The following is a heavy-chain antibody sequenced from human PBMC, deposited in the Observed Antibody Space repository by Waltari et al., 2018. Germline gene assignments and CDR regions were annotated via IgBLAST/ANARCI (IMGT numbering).Heavy chain of an antibody. Sequence: QVQLVESGGGVVQPGRSLRLSCAASGFTFSSYGMHWVRQAPGKGLEWVAVIWYDGSNKYYADSVKGRFTISRDNSKNTLYLQMNSLRAEDTAMYYCAKDRVAGTHWYFDYWGQGTLVTVSS. D-gene: IGHD2-15*01. V-gene: IGHV3-30*18. J-gene: IGHJ4*02. CDR1: GFTFSSYG. CDR2: IWYDGSNK. CDR3: AKDRVAGTHWYFDY.